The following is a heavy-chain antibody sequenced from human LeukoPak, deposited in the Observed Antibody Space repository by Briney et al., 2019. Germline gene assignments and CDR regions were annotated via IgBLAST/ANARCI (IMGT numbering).Heavy chain of an antibody. D-gene: IGHD2-21*02. J-gene: IGHJ4*02. CDR1: GFTFSSYA. Sequence: GGSLRLSGAASGFTFSSYAMSWVRQAPGKGLEWVSAISGSGGSTYYADSVKGRFTISRDNSKNTLYLQMNSLRAEDTAVYYCAKISSVVTAIRPFDYWGQGTLVTVSS. CDR2: ISGSGGST. CDR3: AKISSVVTAIRPFDY. V-gene: IGHV3-23*01.